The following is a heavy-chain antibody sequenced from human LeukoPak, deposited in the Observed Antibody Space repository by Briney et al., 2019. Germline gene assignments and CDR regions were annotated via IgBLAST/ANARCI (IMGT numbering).Heavy chain of an antibody. D-gene: IGHD6-19*01. Sequence: ASVKVFCKVSGYTLTELSMHWVRQAPGKGLEWMGGFDPEDGETIYAQKFQGRVTMTEDTSTDTAYMELSSLRSEDTAVYYCATVMKYQWLVQKDWFDPWGQGTLVTVSS. CDR3: ATVMKYQWLVQKDWFDP. J-gene: IGHJ5*02. CDR1: GYTLTELS. V-gene: IGHV1-24*01. CDR2: FDPEDGET.